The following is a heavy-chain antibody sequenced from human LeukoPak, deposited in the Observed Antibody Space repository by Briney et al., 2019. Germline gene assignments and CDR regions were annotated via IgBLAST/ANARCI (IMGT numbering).Heavy chain of an antibody. D-gene: IGHD2-21*02. J-gene: IGHJ5*02. Sequence: SVKVSCKASGGTLSSYAISWVRQAPGQGLEWMGRIIPIFGTANYAQKFQGRVTITTDESASTAYMELSSLRSEDTAVYYCARVSLSYCGGDCYGPHNWFDPWGQGTLVTVSS. CDR2: IIPIFGTA. CDR3: ARVSLSYCGGDCYGPHNWFDP. V-gene: IGHV1-69*05. CDR1: GGTLSSYA.